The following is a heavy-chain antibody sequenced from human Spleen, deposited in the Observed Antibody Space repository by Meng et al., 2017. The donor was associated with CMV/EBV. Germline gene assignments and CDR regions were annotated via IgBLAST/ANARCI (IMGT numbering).Heavy chain of an antibody. CDR2: VDPGHGDT. V-gene: IGHV1-69-2*01. J-gene: IGHJ4*02. Sequence: YTFIDFYMHWVRQAPGKGLEWVGLVDPGHGDTIYAEKFQGRVTITADTSTDTTYMVLSSLRSEDTAVYYCATDPGYCTSSSCFSAGFWGQGTLVTVSS. CDR1: YTFIDFY. D-gene: IGHD2-2*01. CDR3: ATDPGYCTSSSCFSAGF.